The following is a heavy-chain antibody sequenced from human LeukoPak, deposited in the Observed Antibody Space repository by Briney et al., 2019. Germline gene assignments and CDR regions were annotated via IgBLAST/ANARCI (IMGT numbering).Heavy chain of an antibody. Sequence: XTXSLTCAVYGGSFSGYYWRWIRQPPGKGLEWVGEINHRGSTNYNPSLKSPVTISVDTSKNQFSLKLSTVTAADTAVYYCARGVGISGGSNNWFDPWGQGTLVTVSS. J-gene: IGHJ5*02. CDR2: INHRGST. CDR1: GGSFSGYY. V-gene: IGHV4-34*01. D-gene: IGHD2-15*01. CDR3: ARGVGISGGSNNWFDP.